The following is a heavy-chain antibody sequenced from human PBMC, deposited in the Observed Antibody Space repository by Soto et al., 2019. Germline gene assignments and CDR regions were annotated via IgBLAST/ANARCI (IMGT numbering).Heavy chain of an antibody. CDR2: IYYSGNT. Sequence: QLQLQESGPGLVKPSETLSLTCTVSGGSIRSSIYSWGWIRQPPGKGLEWIGSIYYSGNTYYNPSLKSRVTISVDTSNNQLSLKESSVTAADTAVYYCARRKAVFAAAFDFWGQGTLVTVSS. D-gene: IGHD6-13*01. J-gene: IGHJ4*02. CDR1: GGSIRSSIYS. CDR3: ARRKAVFAAAFDF. V-gene: IGHV4-39*01.